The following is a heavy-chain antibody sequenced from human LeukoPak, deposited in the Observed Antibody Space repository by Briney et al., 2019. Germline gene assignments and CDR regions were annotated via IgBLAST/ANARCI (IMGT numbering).Heavy chain of an antibody. CDR1: GFGFSYAW. V-gene: IGHV3-15*01. D-gene: IGHD3-10*01. CDR2: IISKTDGGIT. Sequence: GGSLGLSCAASGFGFSYAWMNWVRQAPGKGLEWVGRIISKTDGGITDYAAPVRGRFTISRDDPKNTLYLEMNNLKPEDTAVYYCTTLRSLDYWGQGTLVTVFS. J-gene: IGHJ4*02. CDR3: TTLRSLDY.